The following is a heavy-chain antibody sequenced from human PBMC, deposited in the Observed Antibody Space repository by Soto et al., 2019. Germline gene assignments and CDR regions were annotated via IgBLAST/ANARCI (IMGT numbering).Heavy chain of an antibody. J-gene: IGHJ5*02. CDR3: ARGVAGALHWFDP. V-gene: IGHV4-39*01. D-gene: IGHD6-19*01. CDR1: GGSISSSTYY. Sequence: PSETLSLTCTVSGGSISSSTYYWGWMRQPPGKGLEWIASFFIGGNTYYNPSLKSRVTISVDTSKNQFSLKLSSVTAADTAVYYCARGVAGALHWFDPWGQGTLVTVSS. CDR2: FFIGGNT.